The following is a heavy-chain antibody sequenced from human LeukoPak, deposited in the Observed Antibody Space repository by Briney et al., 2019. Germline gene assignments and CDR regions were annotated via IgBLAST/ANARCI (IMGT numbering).Heavy chain of an antibody. CDR3: ARDQSYDSSGYFDY. J-gene: IGHJ4*02. CDR1: GGSILTYY. D-gene: IGHD3-22*01. Sequence: SETLSLTCTVSGGSILTYYWSWIRQPPGKGLEWIGYIYDSGRTNYNPSLKSRVTISVDTSKNQFSLKLSSVTAADTAVYYCARDQSYDSSGYFDYWGQGTLVTVSS. V-gene: IGHV4-59*01. CDR2: IYDSGRT.